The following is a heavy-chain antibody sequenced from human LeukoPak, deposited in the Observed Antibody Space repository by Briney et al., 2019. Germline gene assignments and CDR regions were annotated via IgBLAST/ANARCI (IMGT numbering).Heavy chain of an antibody. CDR2: INHSGST. V-gene: IGHV4-34*01. Sequence: SETLSLTCAVYGGSFSGYYWSWIRQPPGKGLEWIGEINHSGSTNYNPSLKSRVTISVDTSKNQFSLKLSPVTAAETAVYTCARGSKAGDNYWGQGTLVTVSS. D-gene: IGHD3-16*01. CDR3: ARGSKAGDNY. CDR1: GGSFSGYY. J-gene: IGHJ4*02.